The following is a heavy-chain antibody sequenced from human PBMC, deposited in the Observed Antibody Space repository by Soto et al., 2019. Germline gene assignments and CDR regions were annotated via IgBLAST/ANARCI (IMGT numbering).Heavy chain of an antibody. CDR2: IHHGGRT. D-gene: IGHD5-12*01. Sequence: QVQLQESGPGLVQPSGTLSLTCAVSGGSISDHNWWSWVRQPPGKGLEWIAEIHHGGRTNYKASLKSRLTMSIDKSQNHFSLRPTSVTAADTAVYFCARDGTDGYNLVFWGQGTLVTVSS. V-gene: IGHV4-4*02. CDR1: GGSISDHNW. CDR3: ARDGTDGYNLVF. J-gene: IGHJ4*02.